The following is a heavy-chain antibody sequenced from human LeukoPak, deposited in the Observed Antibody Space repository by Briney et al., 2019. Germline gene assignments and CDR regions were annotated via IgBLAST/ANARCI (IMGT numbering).Heavy chain of an antibody. J-gene: IGHJ4*02. CDR3: TKESLPYCSTSSCSIDS. Sequence: GGSLRLSCAASGFTFNGYGMHWVRQAPGKGLEWVAFIRHDGSDKYYADSVKGRFSISRDDSKNTLDLQMNSLRPQDTAVYYCTKESLPYCSTSSCSIDSWGQGTLVTVSS. V-gene: IGHV3-30*02. CDR2: IRHDGSDK. D-gene: IGHD2-2*01. CDR1: GFTFNGYG.